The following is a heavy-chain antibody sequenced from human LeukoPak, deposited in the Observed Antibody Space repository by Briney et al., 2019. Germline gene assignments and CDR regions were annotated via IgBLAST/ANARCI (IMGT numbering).Heavy chain of an antibody. CDR2: IYSGGGGNT. CDR1: DFTFTNAW. D-gene: IGHD2-21*02. J-gene: IGHJ6*02. CDR3: ARGTAMEIYFYGMDV. V-gene: IGHV3-53*01. Sequence: GGSLRLSCAASDFTFTNAWMNWVRQAPGKGLEWVSVIYSGGGGNTYYADSVKGRFTISRDNSKNTLYLQMNSLRVADTAVYYCARGTAMEIYFYGMDVWGQGTTVTVSS.